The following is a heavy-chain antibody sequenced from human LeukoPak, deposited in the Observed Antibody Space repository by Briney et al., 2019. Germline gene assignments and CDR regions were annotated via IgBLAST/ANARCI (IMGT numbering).Heavy chain of an antibody. CDR1: GFTFSSYA. D-gene: IGHD6-19*01. CDR3: AKAGGSYSSGWPIDY. Sequence: GGSLRLSCAASGFTFSSYAMSWVRQAPGKGLEWVSAISGSGGSTYYADSVKGRFTISRDNSKNTLYLQMNSLRAEDTAVYYCAKAGGSYSSGWPIDYWGQGTLVTVSS. V-gene: IGHV3-23*01. CDR2: ISGSGGST. J-gene: IGHJ4*02.